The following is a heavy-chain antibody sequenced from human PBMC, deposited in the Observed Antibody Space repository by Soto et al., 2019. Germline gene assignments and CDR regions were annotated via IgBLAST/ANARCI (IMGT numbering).Heavy chain of an antibody. J-gene: IGHJ5*02. Sequence: GGSLRLSCAASGFTFSGSAMHWVRQASGKGLEWVGRIRSKANSYATAYAASVKGRFTISRDDSKNTAYLQMNSLKTEDTAVYYCTRHSDYYGSGSYYNRNWFDPWGQGTLVTVSS. V-gene: IGHV3-73*01. CDR2: IRSKANSYAT. D-gene: IGHD3-10*01. CDR3: TRHSDYYGSGSYYNRNWFDP. CDR1: GFTFSGSA.